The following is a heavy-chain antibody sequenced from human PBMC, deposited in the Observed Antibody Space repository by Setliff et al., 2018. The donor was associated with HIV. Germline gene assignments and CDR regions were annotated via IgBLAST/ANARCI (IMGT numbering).Heavy chain of an antibody. Sequence: GESLKISCIASGFSFSDYYMAWIRQTPGKGLEWISYIDDSGRIRDYAGSVKGRFTISRDNTKSSLYLLMDSLTVEDTAIYFCAESKQRIAHGLESWGQGAQVTVSS. V-gene: IGHV3-11*04. CDR3: AESKQRIAHGLES. J-gene: IGHJ4*02. CDR2: IDDSGRIR. D-gene: IGHD2-21*01. CDR1: GFSFSDYY.